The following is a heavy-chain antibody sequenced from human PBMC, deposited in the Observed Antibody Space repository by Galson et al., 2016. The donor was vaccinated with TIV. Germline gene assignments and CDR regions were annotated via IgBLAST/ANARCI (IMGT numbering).Heavy chain of an antibody. CDR1: GYTFSTYD. V-gene: IGHV1-8*01. CDR3: ARRPPSTIFGVVTWFDP. Sequence: SVKVSCKASGYTFSTYDINWVRQATGQGLEWMGWMHPKSGETRYAQKFQGRVTMSRNTSISTAYMELSNLRSEDTAVYYCARRPPSTIFGVVTWFDPWGQGTLVTVSS. CDR2: MHPKSGET. D-gene: IGHD3-3*01. J-gene: IGHJ5*02.